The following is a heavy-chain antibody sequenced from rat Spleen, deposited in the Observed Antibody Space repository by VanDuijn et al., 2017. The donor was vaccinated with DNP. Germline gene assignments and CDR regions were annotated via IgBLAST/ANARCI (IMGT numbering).Heavy chain of an antibody. CDR3: TRDGPPYYGVPFDY. V-gene: IGHV5-31*01. J-gene: IGHJ2*01. Sequence: EVQLVESGGGLVQPGRSLKLSCVASEFTFNNYWMTWIRQAPGRGLEWVASITNTGGSTYYPDSVKGRFTVSRDNAKSTLYLQMNSLRSEDTATYYCTRDGPPYYGVPFDYWGQGVMVTVSS. CDR2: ITNTGGST. D-gene: IGHD1-7*01. CDR1: EFTFNNYW.